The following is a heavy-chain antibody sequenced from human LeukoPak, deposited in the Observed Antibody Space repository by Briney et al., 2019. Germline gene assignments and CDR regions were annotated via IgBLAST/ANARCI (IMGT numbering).Heavy chain of an antibody. CDR3: ARADSVDY. Sequence: GGSVTLLCAACVFILSIWWTRWVRRARGEGLEREANIKEDGRENYYVECVKGRFTIPSANAKKSLYLQMNSLRAEDTAVYYCARADSVDYWGQGTLVTDSS. V-gene: IGHV3-7*01. CDR1: VFILSIWW. D-gene: IGHD4-11*01. J-gene: IGHJ4*02. CDR2: IKEDGREN.